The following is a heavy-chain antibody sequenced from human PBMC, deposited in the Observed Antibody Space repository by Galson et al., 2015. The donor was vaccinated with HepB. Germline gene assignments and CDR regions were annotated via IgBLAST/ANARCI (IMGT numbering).Heavy chain of an antibody. D-gene: IGHD3-22*01. CDR3: ARGPDRSGYYDGYFQH. CDR2: IYYSGST. CDR1: GGSISSYY. J-gene: IGHJ1*01. V-gene: IGHV4-59*01. Sequence: ETLSLTCTVSGGSISSYYWSWIRQPPGKGLEWIGYIYYSGSTNYNPSLKSRVTISVDTSKNQFSLKLRSVSAADTAVYYCARGPDRSGYYDGYFQHWGQGTLVTVSS.